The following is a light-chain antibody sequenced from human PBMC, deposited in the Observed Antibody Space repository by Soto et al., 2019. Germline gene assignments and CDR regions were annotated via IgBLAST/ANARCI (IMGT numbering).Light chain of an antibody. CDR3: SSYTSSSTLV. V-gene: IGLV2-14*01. J-gene: IGLJ2*01. Sequence: QSALTQPASVSGSPGQSITISCTGTSSDVGGYNYVSWYQQHPGKAPKLMIYDVSNRPSGVSNRFSGSKSGNTASLTISGLQAEDEYEYYFSSYTSSSTLVFGGGTKLTVL. CDR2: DVS. CDR1: SSDVGGYNY.